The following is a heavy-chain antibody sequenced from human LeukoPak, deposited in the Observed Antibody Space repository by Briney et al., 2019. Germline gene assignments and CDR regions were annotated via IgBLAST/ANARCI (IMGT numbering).Heavy chain of an antibody. CDR3: ARVQTDCSSTSCPNYYYYYMDV. V-gene: IGHV1-69*05. D-gene: IGHD2-2*01. CDR2: IIPIFGTA. J-gene: IGHJ6*03. Sequence: ASVKVSCKASGGTFSSYAISWVRQAPGQELEWMGGIIPIFGTANYAQKFQGRVSITTDESTSTAYMELSSLRSEDTAVYYCARVQTDCSSTSCPNYYYYYMDVWGKGTTVTVSS. CDR1: GGTFSSYA.